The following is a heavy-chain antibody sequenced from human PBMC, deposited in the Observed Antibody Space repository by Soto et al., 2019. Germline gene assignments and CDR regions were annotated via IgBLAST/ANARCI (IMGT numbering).Heavy chain of an antibody. CDR1: GGSISSYY. Sequence: NPSETLSLTCTVSGGSISSYYWSWIRQPPGKGLEWIGYIYYSGSTNYIPSLKSRVTISVDTSKNQFSLKLSSVTAADTAVYYCARAGYYYDSSGYFFGGFWNFELWGRGTLVTVSS. D-gene: IGHD3-22*01. V-gene: IGHV4-59*01. CDR3: ARAGYYYDSSGYFFGGFWNFEL. J-gene: IGHJ2*01. CDR2: IYYSGST.